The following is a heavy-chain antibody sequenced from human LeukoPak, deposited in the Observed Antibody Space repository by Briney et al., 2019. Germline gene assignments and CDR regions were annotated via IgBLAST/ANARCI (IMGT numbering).Heavy chain of an antibody. J-gene: IGHJ5*02. Sequence: GGSLRLSCAASGFTFSNAWMSWDRQAPGKGLEWVGRIKSKTDGGTTEYAAPVKGRFTISRDDSKNTLYMQMNSLKTEDTAVYYCTTYITMVRGVIMTGDWFDPWGQGTLVTVSS. CDR2: IKSKTDGGTT. CDR3: TTYITMVRGVIMTGDWFDP. CDR1: GFTFSNAW. V-gene: IGHV3-15*01. D-gene: IGHD3-10*01.